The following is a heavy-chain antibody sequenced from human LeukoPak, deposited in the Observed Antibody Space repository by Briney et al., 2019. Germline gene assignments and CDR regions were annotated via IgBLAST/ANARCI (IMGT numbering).Heavy chain of an antibody. CDR2: IYYSGST. CDR1: GYSISSSNW. Sequence: SDTLSLTCAVSGYSISSSNWWGWLRQPPGKGLKWIGYIYYSGSTYYNPSLKSRVTMSVDTSKNQFSLKLSSVTAVDTAVYYCARSLTGGAYGMDVWGQGTTVTVSS. D-gene: IGHD7-27*01. V-gene: IGHV4-28*01. J-gene: IGHJ6*02. CDR3: ARSLTGGAYGMDV.